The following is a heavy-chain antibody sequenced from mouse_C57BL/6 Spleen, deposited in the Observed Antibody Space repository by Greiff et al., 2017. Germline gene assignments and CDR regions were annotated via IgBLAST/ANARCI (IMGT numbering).Heavy chain of an antibody. D-gene: IGHD2-1*01. CDR3: TGYYGNYFDD. Sequence: VQLQQSGAELVRPGASVKLSCTASGFNIKDDYMHWVKQRPEQGLEWIGWIDPENGDTEYASKFQGKATITADTSSNTAYLQLSSRTSEDTAVYYCTGYYGNYFDDWGQGTTLTVSS. CDR1: GFNIKDDY. CDR2: IDPENGDT. V-gene: IGHV14-4*01. J-gene: IGHJ2*01.